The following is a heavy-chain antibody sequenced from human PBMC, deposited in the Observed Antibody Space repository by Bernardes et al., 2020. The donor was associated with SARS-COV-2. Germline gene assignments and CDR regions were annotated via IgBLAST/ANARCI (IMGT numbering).Heavy chain of an antibody. Sequence: LRLSCVTSGLAFTNTDMAWVRQAPGRGLEWVSTISAIRNTHYADPVMGRFTISRDDVNNALYLQMNNLRVEDTATYYCTTELQYDNLYWGQGALITVSS. CDR1: GLAFTNTD. V-gene: IGHV3-23*01. D-gene: IGHD3-22*01. J-gene: IGHJ4*02. CDR3: TTELQYDNLY. CDR2: ISAIRNT.